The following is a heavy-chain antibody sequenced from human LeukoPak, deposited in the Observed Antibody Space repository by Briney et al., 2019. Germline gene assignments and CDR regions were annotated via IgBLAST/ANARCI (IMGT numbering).Heavy chain of an antibody. V-gene: IGHV4-30-4*01. J-gene: IGHJ4*02. CDR2: IYYSGST. CDR1: GGSISSGDYY. D-gene: IGHD3-3*01. CDR3: ARKVPYYDFWSGYYFDY. Sequence: PSQTLSLTCTVSGGSISSGDYYWSWIRQPPGKGLEWIGYIYYSGSTYYNPSLKSRVTISVDTSKNQLSLKLSSVTAADTAVYYCARKVPYYDFWSGYYFDYWGQGTLVTVSS.